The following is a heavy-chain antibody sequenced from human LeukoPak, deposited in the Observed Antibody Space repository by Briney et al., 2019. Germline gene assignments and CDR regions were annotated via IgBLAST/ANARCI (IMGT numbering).Heavy chain of an antibody. V-gene: IGHV3-23*01. J-gene: IGHJ4*02. CDR3: ARDHALWSNCFDY. CDR1: GFTFSSYA. D-gene: IGHD2/OR15-2a*01. CDR2: ISGSGGNT. Sequence: GGSLRLSCAASGFTFSSYAMSWVRQAPGKGLEWVSGISGSGGNTYYADSVKGRFTISRDNSKNTLYLQMSSLRAEDTAVYYCARDHALWSNCFDYWGQGTLVTVSS.